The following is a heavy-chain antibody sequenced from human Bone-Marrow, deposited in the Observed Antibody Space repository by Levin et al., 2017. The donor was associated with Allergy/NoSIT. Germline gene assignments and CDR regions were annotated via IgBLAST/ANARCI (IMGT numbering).Heavy chain of an antibody. CDR1: GYSLTELS. CDR3: ATPTSGYFGGLDF. Sequence: GESLKISCKIPGYSLTELSMHWVRQAPGKGLEWMGGFDPEDGDTIYAQNFQGRVTLTEDTSTDTAYLEVTNLTSADTAVYYCATPTSGYFGGLDFWGQGTLVSVSS. V-gene: IGHV1-24*01. D-gene: IGHD5-12*01. CDR2: FDPEDGDT. J-gene: IGHJ4*02.